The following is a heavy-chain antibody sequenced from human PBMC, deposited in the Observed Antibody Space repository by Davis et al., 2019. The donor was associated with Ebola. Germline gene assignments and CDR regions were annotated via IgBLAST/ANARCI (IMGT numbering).Heavy chain of an antibody. CDR3: TRDYDFWSGYYTIFGY. J-gene: IGHJ4*02. Sequence: GESLKISCAASGFTFSSYSMNWVRQAPGRGLEWVSYISSSSTTKYYADSVKGRFTISRDNAKNSLYLQMNSLKTEDTAVYYCTRDYDFWSGYYTIFGYWGQGTLVTVSS. D-gene: IGHD3-3*01. CDR2: ISSSSTTK. CDR1: GFTFSSYS. V-gene: IGHV3-48*01.